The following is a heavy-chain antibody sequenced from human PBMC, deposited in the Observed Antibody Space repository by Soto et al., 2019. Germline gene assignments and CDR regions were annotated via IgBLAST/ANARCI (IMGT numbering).Heavy chain of an antibody. V-gene: IGHV3-23*01. CDR3: AKGDIDILTGYPGY. CDR1: GFTVSSYA. Sequence: TGGSLRLSCAASGFTVSSYAMSWVRQAPGEGLEWVSAISGSGGSTYYADSVKGRFTISRDNSKNTLYLQMNSLRAEDTAIYYCAKGDIDILTGYPGYWGQGTLVTVSS. D-gene: IGHD3-9*01. CDR2: ISGSGGST. J-gene: IGHJ4*02.